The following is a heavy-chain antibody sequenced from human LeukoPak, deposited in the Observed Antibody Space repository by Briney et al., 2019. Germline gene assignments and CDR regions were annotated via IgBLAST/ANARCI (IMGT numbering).Heavy chain of an antibody. CDR3: ARKSSSGWYFDY. V-gene: IGHV4-59*01. Sequence: SETLSLTCTVSGGSISSYYWSWIRQTPGKGLEWIGYIYYSGSTNYNPSLKSRVTISVDTSKNQFSLKLSSVTAADTAVYYCARKSSSGWYFDYWGQGTLVTVSS. D-gene: IGHD6-19*01. CDR2: IYYSGST. J-gene: IGHJ4*02. CDR1: GGSISSYY.